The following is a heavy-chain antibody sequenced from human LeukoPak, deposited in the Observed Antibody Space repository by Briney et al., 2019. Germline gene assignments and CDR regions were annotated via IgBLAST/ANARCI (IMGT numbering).Heavy chain of an antibody. D-gene: IGHD3-10*01. CDR3: AGGSGSGSYYIPHYYYGMDV. V-gene: IGHV3-48*03. CDR2: ISSSGSTI. Sequence: GGSLRLSCAASGFTFSSYEMNWVRQAPGKGLEWVSYISSSGSTIYYADSVKGRFTISRDNAKNSLYLQMNSLRAEDTAVYYCAGGSGSGSYYIPHYYYGMDVWGQGTTVTVSS. CDR1: GFTFSSYE. J-gene: IGHJ6*02.